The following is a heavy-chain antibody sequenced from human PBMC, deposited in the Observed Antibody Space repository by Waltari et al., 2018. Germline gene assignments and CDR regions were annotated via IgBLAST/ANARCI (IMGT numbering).Heavy chain of an antibody. Sequence: QVQLQESGPGLVKPSETLSPTCTVSGVSISSYYWSWIRQPPGKGLEWIGYIYYSGSTNYNPSLKSRVTISVDTSKNQFSLKLSSVTAADTAVYDCARVEWGGVDYSRYWYFDLWGRGTLVTVSS. V-gene: IGHV4-59*01. CDR2: IYYSGST. CDR3: ARVEWGGVDYSRYWYFDL. D-gene: IGHD3-3*01. J-gene: IGHJ2*01. CDR1: GVSISSYY.